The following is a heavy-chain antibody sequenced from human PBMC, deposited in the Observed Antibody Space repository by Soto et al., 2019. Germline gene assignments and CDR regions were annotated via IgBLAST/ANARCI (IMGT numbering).Heavy chain of an antibody. Sequence: GGSLRLSCAASGFTFSDHYMDWVRQAPGKGLEWVGRTRNKANSYTTEYAASVKGRFTISRDDSKNSLYLQMNSLKTEDTAVYYCARDQGSSSGNYYYYMDVWGKGTTVTVSS. CDR3: ARDQGSSSGNYYYYMDV. J-gene: IGHJ6*03. CDR2: TRNKANSYTT. D-gene: IGHD6-6*01. CDR1: GFTFSDHY. V-gene: IGHV3-72*01.